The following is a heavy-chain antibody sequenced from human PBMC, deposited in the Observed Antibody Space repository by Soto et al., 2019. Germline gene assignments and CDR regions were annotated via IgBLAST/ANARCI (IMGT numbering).Heavy chain of an antibody. D-gene: IGHD2-21*01. CDR1: RYNLAELS. CDR3: ARGAFCGGAPGCRDMDV. CDR2: ISAYNGNT. Sequence: ASVKASWKVSRYNLAELSMQWVRQAPEQGLEWMGRISAYNGNTNHAQKFQGRLTMTTDTSTSTAYMELRSLRSDDTDVYYCARGAFCGGAPGCRDMDVWGQGTTVTV. V-gene: IGHV1-18*01. J-gene: IGHJ6*02.